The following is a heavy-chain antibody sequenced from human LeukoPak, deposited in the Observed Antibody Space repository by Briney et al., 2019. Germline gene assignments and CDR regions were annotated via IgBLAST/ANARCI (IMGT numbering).Heavy chain of an antibody. CDR3: AKDASGTRRVFHY. Sequence: GRSLRLSCAASGFTFSSYGVHWVRQAPGKGLEWVAVISYDGSNKYYADSVKGRFTISRDNSKNTLYLQMNSLRAEDTAVYYCAKDASGTRRVFHYWGQGTLVTVSS. CDR1: GFTFSSYG. D-gene: IGHD3-10*01. CDR2: ISYDGSNK. V-gene: IGHV3-30*18. J-gene: IGHJ4*02.